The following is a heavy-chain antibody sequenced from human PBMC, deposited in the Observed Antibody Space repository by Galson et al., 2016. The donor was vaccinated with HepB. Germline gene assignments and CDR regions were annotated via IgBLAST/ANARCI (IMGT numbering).Heavy chain of an antibody. Sequence: SLRLSCAASGFTFRNYRVNWVRQAPGKGLEWVANINQDGSETYYLDSVKGRFTISRDNAKNSLYLQMNSLRGEDTAVYYCARGWRTYYRYFEHWGQGALVSVSS. J-gene: IGHJ1*01. CDR3: ARGWRTYYRYFEH. D-gene: IGHD1-26*01. V-gene: IGHV3-7*01. CDR1: GFTFRNYR. CDR2: INQDGSET.